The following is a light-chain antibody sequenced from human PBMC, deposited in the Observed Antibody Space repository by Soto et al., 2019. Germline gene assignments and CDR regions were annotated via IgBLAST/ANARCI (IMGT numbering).Light chain of an antibody. CDR3: AAWDDSRSEVV. CDR1: SSNIGNNV. V-gene: IGLV1-36*01. J-gene: IGLJ2*01. CDR2: YDD. Sequence: QSVLTQPPSVSEAPGQRVTISCSGSSSNIGNNVVNWYQQVPGKAPKLLIYYDDLLPSGVSDRFSGSKSGTSASLAISGLQSEDEADYYCAAWDDSRSEVVFGGGTQLTVL.